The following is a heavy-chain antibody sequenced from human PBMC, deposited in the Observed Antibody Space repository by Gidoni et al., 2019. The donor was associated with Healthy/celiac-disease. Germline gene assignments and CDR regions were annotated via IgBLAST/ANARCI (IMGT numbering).Heavy chain of an antibody. CDR3: ARMELGYCSGGSCYSYFDY. CDR1: GFSLSHARMG. J-gene: IGHJ4*02. Sequence: QVTLKESGPVLVKPTETLTLTCTVSGFSLSHARMGVSWIRQPPGKALEWLAHIISNDEKSYSTSLKSRLTISKDTSKSQVVLTMTNMDPVDTATYYCARMELGYCSGGSCYSYFDYWGQGTLVTVSS. CDR2: IISNDEK. D-gene: IGHD2-15*01. V-gene: IGHV2-26*01.